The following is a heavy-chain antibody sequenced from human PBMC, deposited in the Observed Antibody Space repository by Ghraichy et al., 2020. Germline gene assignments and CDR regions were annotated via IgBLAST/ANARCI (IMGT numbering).Heavy chain of an antibody. CDR2: IFHGGKA. J-gene: IGHJ4*02. V-gene: IGHV4-4*02. CDR3: ATKAIPVPGAY. Sequence: SQTLSLTCAVSGGSISSNWWSWVRQPPGKGLEWIGEIFHGGKATYNPSLLGRVTILVDKSTDQFSLELTSVTAADTAVYYCATKAIPVPGAYWGQGTLVIVSS. D-gene: IGHD6-19*01. CDR1: GGSISSNW.